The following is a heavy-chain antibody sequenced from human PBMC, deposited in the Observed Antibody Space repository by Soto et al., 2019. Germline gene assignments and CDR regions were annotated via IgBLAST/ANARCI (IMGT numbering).Heavy chain of an antibody. V-gene: IGHV1-18*01. J-gene: IGHJ5*02. CDR2: ISAYNGNT. D-gene: IGHD2-2*01. Sequence: ASVKVSCKASGYTFTSYGISWVRQAPGQGLEWMGWISAYNGNTNYAQKLQGRVTMTTDTSTSTAYMELRSLRSDDTAVYYCARDRVVVVPADNNWFDPWGQGTLVTVSS. CDR1: GYTFTSYG. CDR3: ARDRVVVVPADNNWFDP.